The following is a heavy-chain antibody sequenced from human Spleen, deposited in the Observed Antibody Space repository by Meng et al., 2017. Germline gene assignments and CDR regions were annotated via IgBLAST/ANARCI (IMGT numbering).Heavy chain of an antibody. Sequence: GRVGQSGAEGKKPGASVNVACKPSGYKFPDDWLHWVRRAPGQGLEWMGRIDPKSGDTHYAQRFQGRVTMTGDTSISTAYMELSGLRSDDTAMYYCARDEDISAAGKLFGDYWGQGTLVTVSS. CDR1: GYKFPDDW. D-gene: IGHD6-13*01. J-gene: IGHJ4*02. V-gene: IGHV1-2*06. CDR2: IDPKSGDT. CDR3: ARDEDISAAGKLFGDY.